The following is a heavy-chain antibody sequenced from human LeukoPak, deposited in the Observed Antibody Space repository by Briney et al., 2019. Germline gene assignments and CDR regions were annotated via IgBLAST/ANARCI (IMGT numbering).Heavy chain of an antibody. CDR1: GFTFSSYT. Sequence: PGGSLRLSCGGSGFTFSSYTMNWVRQAPGKGLEWVASISSSATYKYYADSVRGRFTISRDDAKKSVFLHMNSLRAEDTAVYFCATWDDYGDFVAFEYWGQGTLVTVSS. CDR3: ATWDDYGDFVAFEY. V-gene: IGHV3-21*01. CDR2: ISSSATYK. J-gene: IGHJ4*02. D-gene: IGHD4-17*01.